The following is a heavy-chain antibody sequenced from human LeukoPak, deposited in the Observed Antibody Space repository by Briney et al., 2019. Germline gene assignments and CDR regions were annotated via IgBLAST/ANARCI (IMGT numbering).Heavy chain of an antibody. D-gene: IGHD5-24*01. CDR2: IYYSGST. Sequence: KSSETLSLTCTVSGGSIGTYYWNWIRQPPGKGLEWIGYIYYSGSTSYNPALKSRVTISVDTSKNQFSLKVTSVTAADTAVYYCARAEDGYNFDYWGQGTLVTVSS. V-gene: IGHV4-59*01. J-gene: IGHJ4*02. CDR1: GGSIGTYY. CDR3: ARAEDGYNFDY.